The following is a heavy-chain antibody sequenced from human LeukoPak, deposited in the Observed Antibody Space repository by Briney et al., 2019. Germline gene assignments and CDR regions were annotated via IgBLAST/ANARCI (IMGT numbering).Heavy chain of an antibody. D-gene: IGHD1-26*01. CDR1: GYTFTSYG. CDR3: ARESGSYVP. Sequence: GASVKVSCKASGYTFTSYGISWVRQAPGQGLEWMGWISAYDGNTNYAQKLQGRVTMTTDTSTSTAHMELRSLRSDDTAVYYCARESGSYVPWGQGTLVTVSS. J-gene: IGHJ5*02. CDR2: ISAYDGNT. V-gene: IGHV1-18*01.